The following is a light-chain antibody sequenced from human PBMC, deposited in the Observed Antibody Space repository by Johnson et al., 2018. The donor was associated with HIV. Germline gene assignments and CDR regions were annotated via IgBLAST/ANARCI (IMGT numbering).Light chain of an antibody. CDR1: SSNIGNNY. J-gene: IGLJ1*01. CDR3: GTWDGGLSIYV. V-gene: IGLV1-51*01. CDR2: DND. Sequence: QSVLTQPPSMSAAPGQKVTISCSGSSSNIGNNYVSWYQQLPGTAPKLLIYDNDKRPSGIPDRFSASKSDTSATLGITGLQTWDEANYYCGTWDGGLSIYVFGTGTEVTVL.